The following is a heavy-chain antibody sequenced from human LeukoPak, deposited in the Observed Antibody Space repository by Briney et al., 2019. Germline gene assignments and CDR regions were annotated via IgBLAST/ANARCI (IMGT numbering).Heavy chain of an antibody. V-gene: IGHV3-23*01. CDR3: ARIQGYCSSTSCYAMWFDY. Sequence: SGGSLRLSCAASGFTFSSYAMSWVRQAPGKGLEWVSAISGSGGSTYYADSVKGRFTISRDNSKNTLYLQMNSLRAEDTAVYYCARIQGYCSSTSCYAMWFDYWGQGTLVTVSS. D-gene: IGHD2-2*01. CDR1: GFTFSSYA. CDR2: ISGSGGST. J-gene: IGHJ4*02.